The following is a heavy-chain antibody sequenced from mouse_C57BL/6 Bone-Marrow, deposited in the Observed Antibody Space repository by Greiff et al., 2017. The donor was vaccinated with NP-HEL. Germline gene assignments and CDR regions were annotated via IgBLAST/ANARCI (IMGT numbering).Heavy chain of an antibody. CDR2: INPNNGGT. V-gene: IGHV1-26*01. Sequence: EVQLQQSGPELVKPGASVKISCKASGYTFTDYYMNWVKQSHGKSLEWIGDINPNNGGTSYNQKFKGKATLTVDKSSSTAYMELRSLTSEDSAVDYCASSVCAYYAMDYWGQGTSVTVSS. D-gene: IGHD6-1*01. J-gene: IGHJ4*01. CDR3: ASSVCAYYAMDY. CDR1: GYTFTDYY.